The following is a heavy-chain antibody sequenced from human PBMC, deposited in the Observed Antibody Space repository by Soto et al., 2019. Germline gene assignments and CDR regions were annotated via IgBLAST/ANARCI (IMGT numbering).Heavy chain of an antibody. D-gene: IGHD6-13*01. CDR2: IYFSGST. CDR1: GGSISSGDYY. Sequence: QVQLQESGPGLVKPSQTLSLTCTVSGGSISSGDYYWRWIRQPPGKGLEWIGYIYFSGSTYYNPSLKIRVTISGDTSKNQFSLKLSSVTAADTAVYYCARERPDGSRLDPWGQGTLVTVSS. V-gene: IGHV4-30-4*01. CDR3: ARERPDGSRLDP. J-gene: IGHJ5*02.